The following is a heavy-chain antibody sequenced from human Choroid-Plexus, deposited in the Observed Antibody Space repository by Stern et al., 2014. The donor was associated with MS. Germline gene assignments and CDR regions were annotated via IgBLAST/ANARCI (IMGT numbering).Heavy chain of an antibody. CDR3: ARDQRGITIFGVVTDYYYLGMDV. CDR2: INPNTGGT. CDR1: GYIFTGYY. Sequence: QLVQSGAEVKKLGASVKVSCKTSGYIFTGYYIHWVRQAPGQGLEWVAWINPNTGGTRYAQKFQGRVTMSRDTSISTAYVELSSLTSDATAVYYCARDQRGITIFGVVTDYYYLGMDVWGQGTTVTVSS. V-gene: IGHV1-2*02. D-gene: IGHD3-3*01. J-gene: IGHJ6*02.